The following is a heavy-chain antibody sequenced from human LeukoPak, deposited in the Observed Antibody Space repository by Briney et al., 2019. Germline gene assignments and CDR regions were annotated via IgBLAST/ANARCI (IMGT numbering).Heavy chain of an antibody. D-gene: IGHD3-3*01. CDR1: GFTVSSNY. J-gene: IGHJ4*02. CDR3: ARPHGGYYDFWSGYYSPFDY. V-gene: IGHV3-66*04. CDR2: IYSGGST. Sequence: GGSLRLSCAASGFTVSSNYMSLVRQAPGKGLEWVSVIYSGGSTYYADSVKGRFTISRDNAKNSLYLQMNSLRAEDTAVYYCARPHGGYYDFWSGYYSPFDYWGQGTLVTVSS.